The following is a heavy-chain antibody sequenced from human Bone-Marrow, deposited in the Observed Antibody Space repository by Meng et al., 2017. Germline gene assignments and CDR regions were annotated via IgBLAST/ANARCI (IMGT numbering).Heavy chain of an antibody. CDR3: ARGQLILRN. V-gene: IGHV4-34*01. Sequence: QVQLQQWGAGLFKPSETLSLTCDVSGASLNGYYWTWIRQPPGKGLEWIGEINHSGSPDYNTSPKSRVTISVDTSKNQFSLKLSSVTAADTAVYYCARGQLILRNWGQGTLVTVSS. J-gene: IGHJ4*02. CDR2: INHSGSP. CDR1: GASLNGYY. D-gene: IGHD2/OR15-2a*01.